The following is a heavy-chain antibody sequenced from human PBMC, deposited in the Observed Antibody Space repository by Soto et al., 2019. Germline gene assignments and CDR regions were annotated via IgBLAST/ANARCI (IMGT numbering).Heavy chain of an antibody. Sequence: QVQLQQWGAGLLKPSETLSLTRAVYGGSFSGCYWRWIRQPPGKGLAWMWEINHSASTNDNPSLKSRVTTSVDTSKNQFSLKQSPVTAADTAVYYCARAKSYYDNVRGSFSFSAWFDPCGQGTLVTVSS. J-gene: IGHJ5*02. CDR1: GGSFSGCY. D-gene: IGHD3-16*01. CDR3: ARAKSYYDNVRGSFSFSAWFDP. CDR2: INHSAST. V-gene: IGHV4-34*01.